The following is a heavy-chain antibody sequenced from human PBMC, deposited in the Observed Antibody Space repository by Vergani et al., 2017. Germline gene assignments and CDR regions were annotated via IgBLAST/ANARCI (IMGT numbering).Heavy chain of an antibody. Sequence: EVQLLEPGGGLVQPGGSLRLSCAASGFSFNTSPMTWVRQAPGKGLEWVSTITGIDASIYYADSVKGRFTISRDNSKNPLYLQMNSLRAEDTAVYYCAKSGTMAHGGYYFDYWGQGTLVTVSS. D-gene: IGHD1-7*01. V-gene: IGHV3-23*01. CDR1: GFSFNTSP. CDR3: AKSGTMAHGGYYFDY. CDR2: ITGIDASI. J-gene: IGHJ4*02.